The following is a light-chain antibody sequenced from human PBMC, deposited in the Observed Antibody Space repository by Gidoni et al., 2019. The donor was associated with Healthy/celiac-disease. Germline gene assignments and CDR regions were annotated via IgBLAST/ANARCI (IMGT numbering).Light chain of an antibody. V-gene: IGKV1-27*01. Sequence: DVQLTQPPSPLSASVGDRVTITCRASQGISNSLAWYQQKPGKVPKLLIYAASTLQAGVPSRFSGSGAGKDFTITSSILQPEYVATYCCQKYNRVPWTFGQGTKVEIK. CDR3: QKYNRVPWT. CDR1: QGISNS. CDR2: AAS. J-gene: IGKJ1*01.